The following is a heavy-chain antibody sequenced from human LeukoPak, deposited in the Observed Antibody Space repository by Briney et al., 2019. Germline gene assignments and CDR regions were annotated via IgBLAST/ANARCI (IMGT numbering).Heavy chain of an antibody. D-gene: IGHD1-26*01. CDR3: ARGGNGSPLQIVNWYFDL. Sequence: PSETLSLTCTVSGGSISSYYWSWIRQPAGKGLEWIGRIYTSGSTNYNPSLKSRVTMSVDTSKNQFSLKLSSETAADTAVYYCARGGNGSPLQIVNWYFDLWGRGTLVTVSS. V-gene: IGHV4-4*07. J-gene: IGHJ2*01. CDR2: IYTSGST. CDR1: GGSISSYY.